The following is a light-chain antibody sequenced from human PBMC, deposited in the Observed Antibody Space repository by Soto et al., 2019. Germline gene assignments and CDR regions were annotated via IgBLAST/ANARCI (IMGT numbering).Light chain of an antibody. CDR1: SSDVGGYNY. J-gene: IGLJ1*01. CDR3: NSYTSSSTLDV. CDR2: DVS. V-gene: IGLV2-14*01. Sequence: QSALTQPASVSGSPGQSITISCTGTSSDVGGYNYVSWYQQHPGKAPKLIIYDVSNRPSGVSNRFSGSKSGNTASLTISGLQAEDEADYYCNSYTSSSTLDVFGTGTKVTVL.